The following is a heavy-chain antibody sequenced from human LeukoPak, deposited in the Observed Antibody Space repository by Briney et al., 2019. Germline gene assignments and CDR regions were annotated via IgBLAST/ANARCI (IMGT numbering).Heavy chain of an antibody. CDR1: GFTFSSYS. Sequence: GGSLRLSCAASGFTFSSYSMNWVRQAPGKGLEWVSSISSSSSYIYYADSVKGRFTISRDNAKNSLYLQMNSLRAEDTAVYYCARDSLYYYDSSGYFGVWGKGTTVTVSS. J-gene: IGHJ6*04. CDR3: ARDSLYYYDSSGYFGV. D-gene: IGHD3-22*01. CDR2: ISSSSSYI. V-gene: IGHV3-21*01.